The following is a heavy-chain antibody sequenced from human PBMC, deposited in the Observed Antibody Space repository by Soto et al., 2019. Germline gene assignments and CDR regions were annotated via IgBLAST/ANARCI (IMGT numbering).Heavy chain of an antibody. Sequence: QVQLQESGPGLVKPSQTLSLTCTVSGGSISSGGYYWSWIRQHPGKGLGWIGSIYYRGSTYYNPSLQSRVTISVDTSKNQFSLKLSSVTAADTAVYYCARDGYSYGYPNWFDPWCQETLVTVSS. V-gene: IGHV4-31*03. CDR3: ARDGYSYGYPNWFDP. J-gene: IGHJ5*02. CDR2: IYYRGST. D-gene: IGHD5-18*01. CDR1: GGSISSGGYY.